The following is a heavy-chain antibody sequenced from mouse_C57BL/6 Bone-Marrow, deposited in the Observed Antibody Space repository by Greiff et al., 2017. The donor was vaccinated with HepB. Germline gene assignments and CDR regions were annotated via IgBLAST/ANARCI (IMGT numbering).Heavy chain of an antibody. J-gene: IGHJ4*01. V-gene: IGHV14-4*01. CDR3: TFSVIVTTSNYDSMDY. CDR2: IDPENGDT. Sequence: EVQLQQSGAELVRPGASVKLSCTASGFNIKDDYMHWVKQRPEQGLAWIGWIDPENGDTEYASKFQGKATITADTSTNTAYLQLIILTSEDTAVDYATFSVIVTTSNYDSMDYWGQGTSVTVSS. CDR1: GFNIKDDY. D-gene: IGHD2-3*01.